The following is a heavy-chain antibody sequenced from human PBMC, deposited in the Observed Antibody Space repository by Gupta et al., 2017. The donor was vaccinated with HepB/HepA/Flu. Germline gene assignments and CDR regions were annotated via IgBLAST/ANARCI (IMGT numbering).Heavy chain of an antibody. J-gene: IGHJ6*03. CDR2: MNPNSGNT. CDR3: AREISSADGDRDSDYYYMDV. V-gene: IGHV1-8*03. D-gene: IGHD4-17*01. Sequence: QVQLVQSGAEVKKPGASVKVSCKASGYTFTSYDINRVRPATGQWRELMGWMNPNSGNTGYAQKFQGRVTITRNTSISTAYMELSSLRSEDTAVYYCAREISSADGDRDSDYYYMDVWGKGTTVTVSS. CDR1: GYTFTSYD.